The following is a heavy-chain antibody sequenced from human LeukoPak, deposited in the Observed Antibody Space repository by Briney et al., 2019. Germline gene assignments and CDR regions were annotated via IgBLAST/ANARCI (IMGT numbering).Heavy chain of an antibody. D-gene: IGHD2-21*01. J-gene: IGHJ3*02. CDR3: AREEDGVIDDAFDI. CDR1: GGSIRNYY. V-gene: IGHV4-59*01. CDR2: MHDSGST. Sequence: SETPSLTRTLSGGSIRNYYWSWIPPPPRKGQAWIGYMHDSGSTSSNHFLRSRVTLSLDTSNNRFYLNLFSVTAADTAVYFCAREEDGVIDDAFDIWGLGTLVTVSS.